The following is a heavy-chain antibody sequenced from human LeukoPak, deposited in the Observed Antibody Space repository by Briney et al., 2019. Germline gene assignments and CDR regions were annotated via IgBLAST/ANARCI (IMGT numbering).Heavy chain of an antibody. Sequence: GGSLRLSCAASGFTFSNAWMSWVRQAPGKGLEWVGRIKSKTDGGTTDYAAPVKGRFTISRDNAKNSLYLQMNSLRAEDTAVYYCARGNIVATPRPFDSWGQGTLVTVSS. D-gene: IGHD5-12*01. CDR2: IKSKTDGGTT. CDR3: ARGNIVATPRPFDS. CDR1: GFTFSNAW. V-gene: IGHV3-15*01. J-gene: IGHJ4*02.